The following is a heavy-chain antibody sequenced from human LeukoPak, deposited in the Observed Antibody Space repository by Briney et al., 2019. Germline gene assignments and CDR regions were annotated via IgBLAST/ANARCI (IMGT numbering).Heavy chain of an antibody. CDR2: INPSGGST. CDR3: AREYYYDSSGFHAFDI. J-gene: IGHJ3*02. CDR1: GYTFTSYY. Sequence: ASVKVSCKASGYTFTSYYMHWVRQAPGQGLEWMGIINPSGGSTSYAQKFQGRVTVTRDTSTSTVYMELSSLRSEDTAVYYCAREYYYDSSGFHAFDIWGQGTMVTVSS. D-gene: IGHD3-22*01. V-gene: IGHV1-46*01.